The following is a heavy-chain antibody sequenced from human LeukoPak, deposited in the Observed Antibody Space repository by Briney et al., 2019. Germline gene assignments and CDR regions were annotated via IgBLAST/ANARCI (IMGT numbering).Heavy chain of an antibody. CDR1: GYSFTNYY. Sequence: GASVKVSCKASGYSFTNYYMHWVRQAPGQGLEWMGMIDASGGRTTYAQEVQGRVAMTRDTSTRTVYMQLSTLRSDDTAIYYCARGAAVYGMDVWGQGTTVTVSS. CDR2: IDASGGRT. V-gene: IGHV1-46*01. D-gene: IGHD6-19*01. J-gene: IGHJ6*02. CDR3: ARGAAVYGMDV.